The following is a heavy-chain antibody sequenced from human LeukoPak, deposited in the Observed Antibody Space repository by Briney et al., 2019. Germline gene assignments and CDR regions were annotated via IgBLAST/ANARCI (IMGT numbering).Heavy chain of an antibody. V-gene: IGHV3-7*01. Sequence: GGSLRPSCAASGFTFSTYWMSWVRQAPGKGLEWVANIKQDGSDKFYVDSVKGRFTISRDNAKSSMYLQMNSLRAEDTAVYYCARVLPVASRDYWGQGTLVTVSS. CDR1: GFTFSTYW. J-gene: IGHJ4*02. CDR2: IKQDGSDK. CDR3: ARVLPVASRDY. D-gene: IGHD2-2*01.